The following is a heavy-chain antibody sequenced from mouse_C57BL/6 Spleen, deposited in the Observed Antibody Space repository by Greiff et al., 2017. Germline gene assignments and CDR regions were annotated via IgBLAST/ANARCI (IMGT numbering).Heavy chain of an antibody. J-gene: IGHJ4*01. CDR1: GFTFRSYA. D-gene: IGHD1-1*02. CDR3: ARRADYGEMDG. Sequence: EVMLVESGGGVVKPGGSLKFSCPASGFTFRSYAMSWVPQTPGKRLEWVACISDGGSNTYSPDNVKGRFTMSRDNAKNKLYLQRSSLKSEDTAVYYCARRADYGEMDGWGPGTSVTVSA. V-gene: IGHV5-4*03. CDR2: ISDGGSNT.